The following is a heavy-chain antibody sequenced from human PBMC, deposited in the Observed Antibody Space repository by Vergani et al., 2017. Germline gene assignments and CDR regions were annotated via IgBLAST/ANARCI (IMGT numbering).Heavy chain of an antibody. CDR3: ARDHPGSLFDY. D-gene: IGHD1-14*01. V-gene: IGHV1-2*04. Sequence: QVQLVQSGAEVKKPGASVMVSCKASGYNFTGYYMHWVRQALGQGLEWMGWINPNSGGTNYAQKFQGWVTMIRDTSISTAYMELSRLRSDDTAMYYCARDHPGSLFDYWGQGTLVTVSS. CDR2: INPNSGGT. J-gene: IGHJ4*02. CDR1: GYNFTGYY.